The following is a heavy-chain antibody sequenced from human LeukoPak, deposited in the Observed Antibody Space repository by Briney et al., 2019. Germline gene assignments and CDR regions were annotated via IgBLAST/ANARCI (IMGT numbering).Heavy chain of an antibody. D-gene: IGHD6-13*01. CDR1: GFTFSSYW. J-gene: IGHJ6*03. CDR3: ARERIAAGLGFYYYYYMDV. V-gene: IGHV3-7*01. Sequence: PGGSLRLSCAASGFTFSSYWMSWVRQAPGKGLEWVANIKQDGSKKYYVDSVKGRFTISRDNAKNSLYLQMNSLRAEDTAVYYCARERIAAGLGFYYYYYMDVWGKGTTVTVSS. CDR2: IKQDGSKK.